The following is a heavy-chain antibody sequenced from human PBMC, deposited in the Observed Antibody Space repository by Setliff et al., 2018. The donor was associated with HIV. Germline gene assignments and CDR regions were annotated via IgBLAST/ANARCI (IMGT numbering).Heavy chain of an antibody. J-gene: IGHJ4*02. V-gene: IGHV5-51*01. D-gene: IGHD6-13*01. CDR1: GYSFTSYW. CDR3: ARHVPEGSSWYTDY. Sequence: GESLKISCKGSGYSFTSYWIGWVRQMPGKGLEWMGIIYPGDSDTRYSPSFQGQVTSSADKSINTAHLQRSSLKASDTARYYCARHVPEGSSWYTDYWGQGTLVTVSS. CDR2: IYPGDSDT.